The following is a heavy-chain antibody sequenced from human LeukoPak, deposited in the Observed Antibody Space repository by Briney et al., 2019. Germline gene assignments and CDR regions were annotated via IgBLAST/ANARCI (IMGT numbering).Heavy chain of an antibody. J-gene: IGHJ4*02. CDR1: GFTFSSYA. D-gene: IGHD6-13*01. V-gene: IGHV3-23*01. Sequence: GGSLRLSCAASGFTFSSYAMSWVRQAPGKGLEWVSSIGGSGGSTYYADSVKGRFTISRDNSKNTLYLQMNSLRAEDTAVYYRGKIGTAAAATLRGFDYWGQGTLVTVSS. CDR2: IGGSGGST. CDR3: GKIGTAAAATLRGFDY.